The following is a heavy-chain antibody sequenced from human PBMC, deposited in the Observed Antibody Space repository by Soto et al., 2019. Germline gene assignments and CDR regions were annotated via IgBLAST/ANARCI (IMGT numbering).Heavy chain of an antibody. Sequence: PGGSLRLSCAASGFTFDDYTMHWVRQAPGKGLEWVSLISWDGGSTYYADSVKGRFTISRDNSKNSLYLQMNSLRTEDTALYYCAKERSSSQYYYYGMDVWGQGTKVTVSS. J-gene: IGHJ6*02. CDR2: ISWDGGST. D-gene: IGHD6-6*01. V-gene: IGHV3-43*01. CDR3: AKERSSSQYYYYGMDV. CDR1: GFTFDDYT.